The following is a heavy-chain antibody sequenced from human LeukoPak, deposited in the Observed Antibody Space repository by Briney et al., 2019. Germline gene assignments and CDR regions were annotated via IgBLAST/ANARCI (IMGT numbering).Heavy chain of an antibody. Sequence: SETLSLTCTVSGGSISSYYWSSIRQPPGKGLEWIGYIYYSGSTNYNPSLKSRVTISVDTSENQFSLKLSSVTAADTAVYYCASTPHRYCSSTSCYTDYWGQGTLVTVSS. J-gene: IGHJ4*02. CDR1: GGSISSYY. CDR3: ASTPHRYCSSTSCYTDY. D-gene: IGHD2-2*02. V-gene: IGHV4-59*01. CDR2: IYYSGST.